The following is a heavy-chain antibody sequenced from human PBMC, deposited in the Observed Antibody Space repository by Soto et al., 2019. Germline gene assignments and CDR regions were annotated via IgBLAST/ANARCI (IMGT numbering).Heavy chain of an antibody. J-gene: IGHJ3*02. Sequence: QVQLVQSGAEVKKPGSSVKVSCKASGGTFSSYTISWVRQAPGQGLEWMGRIIPILGIANYAQKFQGRVMIPADKPTRTAYMELSSVGSEDTAVYYCARRYFDILTGYPHAFDIWGQGTMVTVSS. V-gene: IGHV1-69*02. D-gene: IGHD3-9*01. CDR1: GGTFSSYT. CDR3: ARRYFDILTGYPHAFDI. CDR2: IIPILGIA.